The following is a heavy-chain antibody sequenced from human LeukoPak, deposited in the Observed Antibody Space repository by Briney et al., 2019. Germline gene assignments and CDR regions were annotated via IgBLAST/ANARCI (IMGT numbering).Heavy chain of an antibody. Sequence: ASVKVSCKVSGYTPTELSMHWVRQAPGKGLEWMGGFDPEDGETIYAQKFQGRVTMTEDTSTDTAYMELSSLRSEDTAVYYCATGNWITMVRGVIITPFDYWGQGTLVTVSS. V-gene: IGHV1-24*01. CDR1: GYTPTELS. D-gene: IGHD3-10*01. CDR3: ATGNWITMVRGVIITPFDY. CDR2: FDPEDGET. J-gene: IGHJ4*02.